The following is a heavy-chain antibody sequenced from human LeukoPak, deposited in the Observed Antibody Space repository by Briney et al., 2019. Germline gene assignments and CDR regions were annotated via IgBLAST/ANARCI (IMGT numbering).Heavy chain of an antibody. D-gene: IGHD6-13*01. CDR3: AKGAAIGIYANFDY. Sequence: GGSLRLSCAASGFTVSSNYMSWVRQAPGKGLEWVSGISPSGGITYYTDSVKGRFTISRDNSKNTQSLQMNSLRAEDTAVYYCAKGAAIGIYANFDYWGQGTLVTVSS. V-gene: IGHV3-23*01. CDR1: GFTVSSNY. J-gene: IGHJ4*02. CDR2: ISPSGGIT.